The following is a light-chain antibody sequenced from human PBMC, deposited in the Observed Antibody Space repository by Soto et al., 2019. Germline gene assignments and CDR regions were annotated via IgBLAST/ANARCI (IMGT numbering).Light chain of an antibody. V-gene: IGKV3-20*01. CDR3: QQYGLSPLT. CDR1: QRVSNTQ. CDR2: GAS. J-gene: IGKJ4*01. Sequence: EIVLTQSPGTLSLSPGERATLSCRASQRVSNTQLAWYQQKHGQVPRLLIYGASSRATGIPDRFSGSGSGTDFTLTISRLEPEDFAVYYCQQYGLSPLTFGGGTKLDI.